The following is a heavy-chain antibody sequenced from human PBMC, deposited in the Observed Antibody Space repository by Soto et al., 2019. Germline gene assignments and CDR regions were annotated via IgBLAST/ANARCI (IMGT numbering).Heavy chain of an antibody. V-gene: IGHV3-23*01. J-gene: IGHJ4*02. CDR2: ISDGGGST. CDR1: GFSFRNYA. Sequence: EVQLLESGGDLVQPGGSLRLSCAASGFSFRNYAMSWVRQAPGKGLEWVSTISDGGGSTSYADSVKGRLTISRDNSMNTVSLQMDSLRVDDTAIYFCARRDLAYWGQGTLVTVSS. CDR3: ARRDLAY.